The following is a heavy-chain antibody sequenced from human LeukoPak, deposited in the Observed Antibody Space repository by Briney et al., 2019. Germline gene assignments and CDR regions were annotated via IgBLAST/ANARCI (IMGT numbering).Heavy chain of an antibody. Sequence: SETLSLTCTVSAGSISNYYWSWIRQPPGKGLEWIGYISYSGSTNYNPSLKSRVTISVDTSKNQFSLKLSSVTAADTAVYYCARLGPAAGTSFDYWGQGALVTVSS. J-gene: IGHJ4*02. V-gene: IGHV4-59*08. CDR3: ARLGPAAGTSFDY. CDR2: ISYSGST. CDR1: AGSISNYY. D-gene: IGHD6-13*01.